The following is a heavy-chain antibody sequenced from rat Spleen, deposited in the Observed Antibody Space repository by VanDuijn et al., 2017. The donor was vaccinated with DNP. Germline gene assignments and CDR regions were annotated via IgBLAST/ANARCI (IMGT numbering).Heavy chain of an antibody. CDR1: GFTFSNYG. CDR2: ITTGGDDT. CDR3: ATQNSGYDYFDY. Sequence: EVQLVESGGGLVQPGRSLKLSCAASGFTFSNYGMAWVRQAPTKGLEWVAFITTGGDDTYFRDSVKGRFTISRDNAKSTQYLQMDSLRSDDTATYYCATQNSGYDYFDYWGQGVMVTVSS. V-gene: IGHV5S13*01. J-gene: IGHJ2*01. D-gene: IGHD4-3*01.